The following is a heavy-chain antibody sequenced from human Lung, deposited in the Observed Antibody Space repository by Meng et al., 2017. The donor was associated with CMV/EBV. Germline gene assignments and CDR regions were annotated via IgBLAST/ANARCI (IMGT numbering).Heavy chain of an antibody. CDR2: INHSGST. CDR1: GGSFSGYY. CDR3: ATGSNSWYPKHYFDY. V-gene: IGHV4-34*01. J-gene: IGHJ4*02. Sequence: SETLSLTCAVYGGSFSGYYWSWIRQPPGKGLEWIGEINHSGSTNYNPSLKSRVTISVDTSKNQSTLKLSSVTAADTAVYYFATGSNSWYPKHYFDYWGQGXLVTVSS. D-gene: IGHD6-13*01.